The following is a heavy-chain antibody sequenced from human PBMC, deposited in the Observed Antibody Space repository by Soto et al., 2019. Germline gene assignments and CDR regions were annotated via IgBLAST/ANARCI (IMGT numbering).Heavy chain of an antibody. V-gene: IGHV1-69*01. Sequence: QVQLVQSGAEVRKPGSSVKVSCKASGGTFSRHAISWVRQAPGQGLEWIGGIIPIFGTANHAQKFQGRVTIIADESTSTVDMELSRLRSEDTAMYYCARGWGYDSNDYYYAYWGQGTLVIVSS. CDR2: IIPIFGTA. D-gene: IGHD3-22*01. CDR3: ARGWGYDSNDYYYAY. J-gene: IGHJ4*02. CDR1: GGTFSRHA.